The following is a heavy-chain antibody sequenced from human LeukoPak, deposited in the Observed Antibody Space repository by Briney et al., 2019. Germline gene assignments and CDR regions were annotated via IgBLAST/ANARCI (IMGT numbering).Heavy chain of an antibody. D-gene: IGHD6-13*01. V-gene: IGHV3-74*01. CDR1: GFSFSRYW. CDR3: ARDVRYSSDY. J-gene: IGHJ4*02. Sequence: GGSLRLSCAASGFSFSRYWMHWVRQAPGKGLVWVSRINSDGSSTTYADSVKGRFTISRDNAKNTLYLQMNSLRAEDTAVYFCARDVRYSSDYWGQGTLVTVSS. CDR2: INSDGSST.